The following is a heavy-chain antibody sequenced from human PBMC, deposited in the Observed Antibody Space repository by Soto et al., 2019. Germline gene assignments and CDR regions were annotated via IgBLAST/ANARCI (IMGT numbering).Heavy chain of an antibody. V-gene: IGHV3-7*05. CDR2: IKQDESEK. CDR1: GFTFSSYW. D-gene: IGHD3-3*01. CDR3: ARVGVDGSGHNGEDY. Sequence: GGSLRLSCAASGFTFSSYWMSWVRQAPGKGLEWVANIKQDESEKYYVDSVKGRFTISRDNAKNSLYLQMNSLRAEDTAVYYCARVGVDGSGHNGEDYWGQGTLVTVSS. J-gene: IGHJ4*02.